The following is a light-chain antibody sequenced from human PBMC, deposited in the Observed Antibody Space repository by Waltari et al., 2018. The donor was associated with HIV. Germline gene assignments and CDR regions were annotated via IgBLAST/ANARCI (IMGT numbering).Light chain of an antibody. J-gene: IGLJ2*01. CDR3: AAWGNSLSLL. V-gene: IGLV1-47*01. CDR2: RNN. CDR1: SSNIGSNY. Sequence: QSVLTQPPSASGTPGQRVTISCSGSSSNIGSNYVYWYQQLPGTAPKLRLYRNNPRPSGVPYRFSGSKSGTSASLAISGLRSEDEADYYCAAWGNSLSLLFGGGTKLTVL.